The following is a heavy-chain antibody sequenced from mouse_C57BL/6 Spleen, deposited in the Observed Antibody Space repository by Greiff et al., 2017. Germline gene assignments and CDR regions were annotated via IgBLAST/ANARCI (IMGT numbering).Heavy chain of an antibody. CDR2: IYPSDSET. Sequence: VQLQQPGAELVRPGSSVKLSCKASGYTFTSYWMDWVKQRPGQGLEWIGNIYPSDSETHYNQKFKDKATLTVDKSSSTAYMQLSSLTSEDSAVYYCARRDGNYVAWFAYWGQGTLVTVSA. CDR3: ARRDGNYVAWFAY. J-gene: IGHJ3*01. CDR1: GYTFTSYW. V-gene: IGHV1-61*01. D-gene: IGHD2-1*01.